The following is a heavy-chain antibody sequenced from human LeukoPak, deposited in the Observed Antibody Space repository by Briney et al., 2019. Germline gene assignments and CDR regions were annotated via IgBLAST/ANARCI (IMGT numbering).Heavy chain of an antibody. V-gene: IGHV3-21*01. Sequence: GGSLRLSCAASGFTFNVYNMIWVRQAPGKGLEWVSSISTSSSYIYYADSVKGRFTISRDNAKNSLFLQMSSLRGEDTALYYCATEHWGPNSWGQGTLVTVSS. CDR1: GFTFNVYN. CDR3: ATEHWGPNS. J-gene: IGHJ4*02. CDR2: ISTSSSYI. D-gene: IGHD3-16*01.